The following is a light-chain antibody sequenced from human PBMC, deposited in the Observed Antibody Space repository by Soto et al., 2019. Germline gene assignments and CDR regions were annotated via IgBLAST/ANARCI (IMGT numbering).Light chain of an antibody. CDR1: QSVSSL. V-gene: IGKV3-11*01. CDR3: QHRFNWPFT. Sequence: EIVLTQSPATLSLSPGERATLSCRASQSVSSLLAWYQQKPGQAPRLLIYDASNRATGIPARFSGSGSGTDFTLTISSLEPEDFAVYYCQHRFNWPFTFGRGTKVDIK. J-gene: IGKJ3*01. CDR2: DAS.